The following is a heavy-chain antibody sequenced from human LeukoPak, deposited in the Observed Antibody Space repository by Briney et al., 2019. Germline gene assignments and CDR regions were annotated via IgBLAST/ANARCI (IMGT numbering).Heavy chain of an antibody. CDR1: GGSISSYY. V-gene: IGHV4-59*08. D-gene: IGHD2-21*02. CDR2: IYYSGNT. J-gene: IGHJ4*02. CDR3: ARHWTGGGADCGGDCYPFDY. Sequence: PSETLSLTCTVSGGSISSYYWSWMRQPPGKGLEWIGYIYYSGNTNYNPSLKSRVTISVDTSKNQVSLKVSSVTAADTAVYYCARHWTGGGADCGGDCYPFDYWGQGTLVTVSS.